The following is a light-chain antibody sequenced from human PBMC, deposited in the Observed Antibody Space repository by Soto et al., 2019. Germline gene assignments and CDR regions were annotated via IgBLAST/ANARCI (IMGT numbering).Light chain of an antibody. CDR3: QQYNKWPLIT. J-gene: IGKJ5*01. V-gene: IGKV1-5*03. CDR2: KAS. CDR1: QSISSW. Sequence: DIQMTQSPSTLSASVGDRVTITCRASQSISSWLAWYQQKPGKAPKLLIYKASSLESGVPSRFSGSGSGTEFTLTISSLQSEDFAAYYCQQYNKWPLITFGQGTRLEIK.